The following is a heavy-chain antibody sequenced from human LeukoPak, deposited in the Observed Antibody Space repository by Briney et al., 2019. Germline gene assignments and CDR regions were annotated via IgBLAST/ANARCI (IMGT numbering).Heavy chain of an antibody. CDR3: ARAAPYYYDSSGYSAFDS. CDR1: GFTFRSYS. J-gene: IGHJ3*02. V-gene: IGHV3-48*02. D-gene: IGHD3-22*01. CDR2: ISSTSSTI. Sequence: PGGSLRLSCAASGFTFRSYSMHWVRQAPGKGLERVSYISSTSSTIYYADSVKGRFTISRDNAKNSLYLQMNSLRDEDTAVYYCARAAPYYYDSSGYSAFDSWGQGTMVTVSA.